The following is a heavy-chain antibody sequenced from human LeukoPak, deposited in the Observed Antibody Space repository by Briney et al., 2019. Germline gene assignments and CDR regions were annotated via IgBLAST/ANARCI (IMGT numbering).Heavy chain of an antibody. CDR3: ARSIQLWLAGFDS. CDR2: INHSGST. Sequence: SETLSLTCAVYGGSFSGHYWSWIRQPPGKGLEWIGEINHSGSTNYNPSLKSRVTMSVDTSKNHFSLNLSSVTATDTAVYYCARSIQLWLAGFDSWGQGTLVTVSS. V-gene: IGHV4-34*01. CDR1: GGSFSGHY. D-gene: IGHD5-18*01. J-gene: IGHJ5*01.